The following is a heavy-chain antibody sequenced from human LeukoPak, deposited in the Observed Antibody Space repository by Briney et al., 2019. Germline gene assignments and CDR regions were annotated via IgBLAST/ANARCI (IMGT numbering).Heavy chain of an antibody. CDR1: GFTFSSYW. J-gene: IGHJ6*02. Sequence: GGSLRLSCAASGFTFSSYWMSWVRQAPGKGLEWVANIKQDGSEKYYVDSVKGRFTISRDNAKNSLYLQMNSLRAEDTAVYYCAREWVAGYRYYYYYYGMDVWGQGTTVTVSS. V-gene: IGHV3-7*01. CDR2: IKQDGSEK. CDR3: AREWVAGYRYYYYYYGMDV. D-gene: IGHD6-19*01.